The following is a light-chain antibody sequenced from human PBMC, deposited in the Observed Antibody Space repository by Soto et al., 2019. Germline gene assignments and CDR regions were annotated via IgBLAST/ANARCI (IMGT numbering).Light chain of an antibody. CDR3: QQYNNWPLT. CDR2: GAS. Sequence: EIVMTQSPATLSVSQGERATLSCRASQSVSSNLAWYQQRPGQAPRLLIYGASTRATSIPARFSGSGSGTEFTLSISSMQSEDFAVYYCQQYNNWPLTFGGGTKVEIK. J-gene: IGKJ4*01. V-gene: IGKV3-15*01. CDR1: QSVSSN.